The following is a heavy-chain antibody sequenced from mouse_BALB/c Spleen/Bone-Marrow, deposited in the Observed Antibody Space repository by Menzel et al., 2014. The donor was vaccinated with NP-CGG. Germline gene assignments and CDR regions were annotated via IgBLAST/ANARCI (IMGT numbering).Heavy chain of an antibody. CDR1: GFTFTDYY. J-gene: IGHJ4*01. CDR3: ARYDGYSDNAMDY. CDR2: IRNKANGYTT. V-gene: IGHV7-3*02. D-gene: IGHD2-3*01. Sequence: EVQRVESGGGLVQPGSSLRLSCAPSGFTFTDYYMNWVRQPPGKALEWLGFIRNKANGYTTEFSASVKGRFTISRDNSQSILYLQMNTLRAEDSATYYCARYDGYSDNAMDYWGQGTSVTVSS.